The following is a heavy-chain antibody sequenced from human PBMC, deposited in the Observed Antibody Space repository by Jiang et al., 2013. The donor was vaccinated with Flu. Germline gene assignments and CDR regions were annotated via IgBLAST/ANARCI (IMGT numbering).Heavy chain of an antibody. J-gene: IGHJ3*02. CDR2: INWNGGST. CDR1: GFTFDDYG. Sequence: SGGGVVRPGGSLRLSCAASGFTFDDYGMSWVRQAPGKGLEWVSGINWNGGSTGYADSVKGRFTISRDNAKNSLYLQMNSLRAEDTALYYCARGHQWLATRNAFDIWGQGTMVTVSS. D-gene: IGHD6-19*01. CDR3: ARGHQWLATRNAFDI. V-gene: IGHV3-20*04.